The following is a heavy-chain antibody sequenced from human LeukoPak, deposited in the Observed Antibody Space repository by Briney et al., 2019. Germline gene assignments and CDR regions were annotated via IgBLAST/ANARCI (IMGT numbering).Heavy chain of an antibody. V-gene: IGHV3-30*02. CDR2: IRYDGSNK. CDR1: XXTFSSYG. CDR3: AKDPRDFDY. Sequence: GGSXXLSXXXXXXTFSSYGMHWVRQAPGKGLEWVAFIRYDGSNKYYADSVKGRFTISRDNSKNTLYLQMNSLRAEDTAVYYCAKDPRDFDYWGQGTLVTVSS. J-gene: IGHJ4*02.